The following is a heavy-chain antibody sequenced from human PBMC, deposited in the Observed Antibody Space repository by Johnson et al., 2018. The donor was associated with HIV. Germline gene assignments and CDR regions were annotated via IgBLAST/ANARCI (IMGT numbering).Heavy chain of an antibody. V-gene: IGHV3-9*01. CDR1: GFTFDNFA. CDR2: ISWDSGTI. CDR3: ARDLSEGELGHAFDI. Sequence: VQLVESGGGLVQPGGSLRLSCAVSGFTFDNFAMHWVRQAPGKGLEWVSSISWDSGTIGYADSVKGRFTISKDNSKNTLYLQVKSLRAEDTAVYYCARDLSEGELGHAFDIWGQGTMVTVSS. D-gene: IGHD1-26*01. J-gene: IGHJ3*02.